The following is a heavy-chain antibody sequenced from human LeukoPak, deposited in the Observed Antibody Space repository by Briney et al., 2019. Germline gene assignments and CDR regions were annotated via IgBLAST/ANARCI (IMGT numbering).Heavy chain of an antibody. CDR2: INHSGST. Sequence: SETLSLTCAVYGGSFSGYYWSWIRQPPGKGLEWIGEINHSGSTNYNPSLKSRVTISVDTSKNQFSLKLSSVTAADTAVYYCATLVGATQRFDYWGQGTLVTVSS. CDR3: ATLVGATQRFDY. V-gene: IGHV4-34*01. D-gene: IGHD1-26*01. CDR1: GGSFSGYY. J-gene: IGHJ4*02.